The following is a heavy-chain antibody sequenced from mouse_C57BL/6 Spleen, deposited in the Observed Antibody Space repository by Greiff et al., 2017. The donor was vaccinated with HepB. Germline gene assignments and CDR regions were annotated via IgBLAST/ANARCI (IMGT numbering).Heavy chain of an antibody. CDR2: IHPADSDT. CDR3: AIDDYGNLIWFAY. Sequence: QVQLKQPGAELVKPGASVKVSCKASGYTFTSYWMHWVKQRPGQGLEWIGRIHPADSDTNYNQKFKGKATFTVDKSSSTAYMQLSSLTSEDSAVYSSAIDDYGNLIWFAYWGQGTLVTVSA. CDR1: GYTFTSYW. J-gene: IGHJ3*01. D-gene: IGHD2-1*01. V-gene: IGHV1-74*01.